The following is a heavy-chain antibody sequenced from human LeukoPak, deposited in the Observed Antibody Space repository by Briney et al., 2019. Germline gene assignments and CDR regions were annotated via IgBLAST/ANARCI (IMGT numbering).Heavy chain of an antibody. Sequence: SVKVSCKASGGTFSSYAISWVRQAPRQGLEWMGGIIPIFGTANYAQKFQGRVTITADESTSTAYMELSSLRSEDTAVYYCAREESSAGRIFDIWGQGTMVTVSS. V-gene: IGHV1-69*13. J-gene: IGHJ3*02. CDR2: IIPIFGTA. D-gene: IGHD3-10*01. CDR1: GGTFSSYA. CDR3: AREESSAGRIFDI.